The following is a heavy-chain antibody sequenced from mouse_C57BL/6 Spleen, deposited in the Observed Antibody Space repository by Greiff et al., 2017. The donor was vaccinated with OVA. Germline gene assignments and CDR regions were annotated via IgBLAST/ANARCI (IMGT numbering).Heavy chain of an antibody. CDR3: TRNWDEGYFDY. J-gene: IGHJ2*01. CDR1: GYTFTDYE. CDR2: IDPATGGT. Sequence: QVQLQQSGAELVRPGASVTLSCKASGYTFTDYEMHWVKQTPVHGLEWIGAIDPATGGTAYNQKFKGKAILTADKASSTAYMELRSLTSEDSSVYYCTRNWDEGYFDYWGQGTTLTVSS. V-gene: IGHV1-15*01. D-gene: IGHD4-1*01.